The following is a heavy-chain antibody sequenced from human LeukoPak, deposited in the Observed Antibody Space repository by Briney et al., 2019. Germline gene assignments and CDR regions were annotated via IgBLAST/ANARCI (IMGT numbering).Heavy chain of an antibody. CDR3: ARDLLEWYFDY. CDR1: GLTVSSTY. J-gene: IGHJ4*02. CDR2: IYSGGST. D-gene: IGHD3-3*01. Sequence: GGSLRLSCAAFGLTVSSTYMSWVRQTPGKGLEWVSVIYSGGSTYYADSVKGRFTISRDNSKNTLYLQMNSLRAEDTAVYYCARDLLEWYFDYWGQGTLVTVSS. V-gene: IGHV3-66*01.